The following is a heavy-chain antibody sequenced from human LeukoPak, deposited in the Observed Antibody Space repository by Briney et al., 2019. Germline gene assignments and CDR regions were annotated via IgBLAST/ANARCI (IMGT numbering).Heavy chain of an antibody. J-gene: IGHJ3*01. CDR2: ISSGGGST. CDR3: AKSADYFDRSGYYSGGDGFDL. Sequence: PGRSLRLSCAASGFTFSSFGMHWVRQAPGKGLEWVSGISSGGGSTYYADSVKGRFTISRDNSKNTLYLQMNSLRGEDTAVYYCAKSADYFDRSGYYSGGDGFDLWGQGTMVTVSS. D-gene: IGHD3-22*01. V-gene: IGHV3-23*01. CDR1: GFTFSSFG.